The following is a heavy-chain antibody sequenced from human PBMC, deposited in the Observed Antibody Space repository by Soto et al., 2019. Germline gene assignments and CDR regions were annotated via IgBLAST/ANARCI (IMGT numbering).Heavy chain of an antibody. CDR2: ISGYNGDT. Sequence: QVQLVQSGPEVKRPGASVKVSCEASGYSFNDYGITWLRKAPGQGLEWMGWISGYNGDTKSAQSLQDRVTLTTDISTNTSFMELRNLRPDDTAVYYCPRVLILAACMDAWGQGTTVTVSS. CDR3: PRVLILAACMDA. D-gene: IGHD2-15*01. V-gene: IGHV1-18*01. CDR1: GYSFNDYG. J-gene: IGHJ6*02.